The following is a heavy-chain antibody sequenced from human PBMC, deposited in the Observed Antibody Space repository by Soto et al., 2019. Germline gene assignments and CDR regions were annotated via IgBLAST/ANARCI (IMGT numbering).Heavy chain of an antibody. CDR3: ARVMSRGISLSMDV. Sequence: SETLSLTCTVSGASMSPYYWSWIRQPPGKGLEWIGYIYYSGNTDSNPSLKSRVTISMDTSKNQFSLKLSSVTAEDTAMYYCARVMSRGISLSMDVWGQGTKVTVS. CDR1: GASMSPYY. D-gene: IGHD3-16*01. J-gene: IGHJ6*02. V-gene: IGHV4-59*01. CDR2: IYYSGNT.